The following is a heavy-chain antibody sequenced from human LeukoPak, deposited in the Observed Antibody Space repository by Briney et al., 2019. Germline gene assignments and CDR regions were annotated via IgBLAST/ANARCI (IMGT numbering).Heavy chain of an antibody. Sequence: GRSLRLSCAASGFTFDDYAMHRVRQAPGKGLEWVSGISWNSGNIAYADSVKGRFTISRDNSKNTLYLQMNSLRAEDTAVYYCARSPVDTAMVINFDYWGQGTLVTVSS. CDR1: GFTFDDYA. V-gene: IGHV3-9*01. J-gene: IGHJ4*02. CDR3: ARSPVDTAMVINFDY. CDR2: ISWNSGNI. D-gene: IGHD5-18*01.